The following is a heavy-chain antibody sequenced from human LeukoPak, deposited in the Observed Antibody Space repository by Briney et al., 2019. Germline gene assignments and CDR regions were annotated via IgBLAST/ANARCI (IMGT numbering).Heavy chain of an antibody. CDR3: ARYDFWSGYYYFDY. D-gene: IGHD3-3*01. Sequence: GGSLRLSCAASGFTFSSYAMHWVRQAPGKGLEWVAVISYDGSNKYYADSVKGRFTISRDNSKNTLYLQMNSLRAEDTAVYYCARYDFWSGYYYFDYWGQGTPVTVSS. V-gene: IGHV3-30-3*01. CDR2: ISYDGSNK. CDR1: GFTFSSYA. J-gene: IGHJ4*02.